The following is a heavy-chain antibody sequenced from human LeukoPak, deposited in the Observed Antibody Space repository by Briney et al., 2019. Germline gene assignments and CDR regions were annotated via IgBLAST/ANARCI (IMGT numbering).Heavy chain of an antibody. Sequence: GGSLRLSCAASGFTFNNYAMNWVRQAPGKGLEWVSSISGGGETTYYADSAKGRFTISRDNSQNTLYLQMNSLRAEDTAVYYCARDYADYVRYFFFDYWGQGTLVTVSS. D-gene: IGHD4-17*01. CDR2: ISGGGETT. J-gene: IGHJ4*02. V-gene: IGHV3-23*01. CDR1: GFTFNNYA. CDR3: ARDYADYVRYFFFDY.